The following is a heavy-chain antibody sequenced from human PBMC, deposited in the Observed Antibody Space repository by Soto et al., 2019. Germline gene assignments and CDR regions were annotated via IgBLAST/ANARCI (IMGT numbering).Heavy chain of an antibody. D-gene: IGHD2-15*01. CDR3: ARDQTSWTPGE. J-gene: IGHJ4*02. CDR2: VYYGGRS. CDR1: SAPVSSTTYT. Sequence: PSETLSLTCTVSSAPVSSTTYTWGWIRQPPGKGLEWVASVYYGGRSYYNPSLNSRVTISVDTSKNQFSLKMTSVTAADTAVYYCARDQTSWTPGEWGQGTLVTVSS. V-gene: IGHV4-39*02.